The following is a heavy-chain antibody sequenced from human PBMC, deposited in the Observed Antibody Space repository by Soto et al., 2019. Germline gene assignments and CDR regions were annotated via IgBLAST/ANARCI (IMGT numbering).Heavy chain of an antibody. D-gene: IGHD2-15*01. V-gene: IGHV3-23*01. CDR2: ISCSGSST. CDR1: GFTFSSYA. CDR3: AKDRRVAADADYYYGMDV. Sequence: GGSLRLSCAASGFTFSSYAMSWVRQAPGKGLEWVSAISCSGSSTYYADSVKGRFTISRDNSKNTLYLQMNSLRAEDTAVYYCAKDRRVAADADYYYGMDVWGQGTTVTVSS. J-gene: IGHJ6*02.